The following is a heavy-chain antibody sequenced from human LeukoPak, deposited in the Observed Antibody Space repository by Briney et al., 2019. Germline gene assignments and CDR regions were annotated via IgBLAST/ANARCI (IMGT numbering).Heavy chain of an antibody. CDR1: GFTVSSNY. V-gene: IGHV3-53*01. Sequence: PGGALRLSCAASGFTVSSNYMSWVRQAPGKGLEWVSVIYSGGSTYYADSVKGRFTISRDNSKNTLYLQMNSLRAEDTAVYYCARAEAPGTSGCWGQGTLVTVSS. D-gene: IGHD6-13*01. CDR3: ARAEAPGTSGC. CDR2: IYSGGST. J-gene: IGHJ4*02.